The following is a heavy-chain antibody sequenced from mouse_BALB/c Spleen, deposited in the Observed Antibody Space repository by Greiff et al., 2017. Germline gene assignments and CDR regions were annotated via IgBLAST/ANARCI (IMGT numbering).Heavy chain of an antibody. CDR3: ALTTVVATEDY. V-gene: IGHV14-3*02. J-gene: IGHJ2*01. CDR2: IDPANGNT. CDR1: GFNIKDTY. D-gene: IGHD1-1*01. Sequence: VQLQQSGAELVKPGASVKLSCTASGFNIKDTYMHWVKQRPEQGLEWIGRIDPANGNTKYDPKFQGKATITADTSSNTAYLQLSSLTSEDTAVYYCALTTVVATEDYWGQGTTLTVSS.